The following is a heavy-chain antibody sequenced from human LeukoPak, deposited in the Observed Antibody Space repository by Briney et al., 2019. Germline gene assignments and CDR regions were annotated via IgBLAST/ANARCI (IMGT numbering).Heavy chain of an antibody. CDR3: ARSDGDYSYYFDY. Sequence: SETLSLTCTVSGGSISSGSYYWSWIRQPAGKGLEWIGRIYTSGSTNYNPSLKSRVTISVDTSKNQFSLKLSSVTAADTAVYYCARSDGDYSYYFDYWGQGTLVTVSS. D-gene: IGHD4-17*01. CDR1: GGSISSGSYY. CDR2: IYTSGST. J-gene: IGHJ4*02. V-gene: IGHV4-61*02.